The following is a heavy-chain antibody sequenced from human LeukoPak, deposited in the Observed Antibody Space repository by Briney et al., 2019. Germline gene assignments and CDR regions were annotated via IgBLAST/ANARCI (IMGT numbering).Heavy chain of an antibody. CDR3: AREVIGTPTMIWFDP. V-gene: IGHV3-30*04. D-gene: IGHD3-22*01. CDR1: GFTFSSYA. CDR2: ISYDGTNK. J-gene: IGHJ5*02. Sequence: GRSLRLSCAASGFTFSSYAMHWVRQAPGKGLEWVAVISYDGTNKYYPDSVKGRFTISRDNSKNTLYLQMNSLRAEDTAVYYCAREVIGTPTMIWFDPWGQGTLVTVSS.